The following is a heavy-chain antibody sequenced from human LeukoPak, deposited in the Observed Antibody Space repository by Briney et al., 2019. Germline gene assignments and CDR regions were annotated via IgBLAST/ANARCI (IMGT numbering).Heavy chain of an antibody. CDR1: GGSISSYY. CDR3: ARSLWFGELAFDY. Sequence: SETLSLTCTVSGGSISSYYWSWIRQPPGKGLEWIGYIYYSGSNNYNPSLKSRVTISVATSKNQFSLKLSSVTAADTAVYYCARSLWFGELAFDYWGQGTLVTVSS. D-gene: IGHD3-10*01. J-gene: IGHJ4*02. CDR2: IYYSGSN. V-gene: IGHV4-59*08.